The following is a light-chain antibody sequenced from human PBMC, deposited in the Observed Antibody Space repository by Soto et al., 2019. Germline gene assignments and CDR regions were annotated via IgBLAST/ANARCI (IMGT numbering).Light chain of an antibody. J-gene: IGKJ2*01. V-gene: IGKV3-20*01. CDR3: QQYGSSPYT. CDR2: GAS. Sequence: EIGLTQSPGTLSLSPGERATLSCRASQSVSGTNLAWYQQKPGQAPRLLIYGASNRATGIPDRFSGSGSGTDFTLTISRLEPEDFAVYYCQQYGSSPYTFGQGTKLEIK. CDR1: QSVSGTN.